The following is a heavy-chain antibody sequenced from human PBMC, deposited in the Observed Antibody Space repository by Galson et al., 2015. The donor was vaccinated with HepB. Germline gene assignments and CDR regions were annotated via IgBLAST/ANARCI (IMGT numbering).Heavy chain of an antibody. J-gene: IGHJ4*02. CDR2: IDSSGSTI. V-gene: IGHV3-48*02. Sequence: SGFTFSGYSMNWVRQAPGKGLEWISYIDSSGSTISYPDSVKGRFTVSRDNAKNLLYLQMNSLRDEDTAVYYCARSKWIEAAECSHWGQGTLVTVSS. CDR1: GFTFSGYS. CDR3: ARSKWIEAAECSH. D-gene: IGHD6-13*01.